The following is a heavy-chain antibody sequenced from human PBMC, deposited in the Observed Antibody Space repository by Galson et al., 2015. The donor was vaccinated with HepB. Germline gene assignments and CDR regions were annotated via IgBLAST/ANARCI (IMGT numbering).Heavy chain of an antibody. J-gene: IGHJ4*02. V-gene: IGHV3-48*02. Sequence: SLRLSCAASGFIFSDYSMNWVRQAPGKGLEWVSYITSGSGTTYYADSVKGRFTVSRDNAKNSLYLQMNSLRDVDTAVYYCARGSRTYYFDSSGSRGLDYWGQGTLVTVSS. CDR3: ARGSRTYYFDSSGSRGLDY. CDR1: GFIFSDYS. CDR2: ITSGSGTT. D-gene: IGHD3-22*01.